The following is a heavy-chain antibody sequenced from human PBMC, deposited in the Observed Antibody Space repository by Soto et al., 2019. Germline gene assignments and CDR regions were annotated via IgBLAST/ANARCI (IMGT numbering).Heavy chain of an antibody. CDR1: GFSLSTSGMC. CDR2: IDWGDDK. Sequence: GSGPTLVNPTQTLTLTCTFSGFSLSTSGMCVSWIRQPPGKALEWLARIDWGDDKYYSTSLKTRLTISKDTSKNQVVLTMTNMDPVDTATYYCARPPPPVYSASPGHFDYWGQGTLVTVSS. J-gene: IGHJ4*02. V-gene: IGHV2-70*11. D-gene: IGHD1-26*01. CDR3: ARPPPPVYSASPGHFDY.